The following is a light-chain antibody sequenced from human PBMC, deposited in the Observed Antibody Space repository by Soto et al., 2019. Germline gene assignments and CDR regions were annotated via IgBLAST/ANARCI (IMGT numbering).Light chain of an antibody. CDR1: HSLLYSYGDNN. CDR2: KVS. J-gene: IGKJ1*01. Sequence: LTKPPPSLGVTTGEPASISCRSSHSLLYSYGDNNVDRYLHKPGRSPRRLIYKVSYRVSGVVARLCGSRAGTKVVLKIIRGVDPDVVVYYYCQGCNSFLTFGQGTKVDIK. CDR3: CQGCNSFLT. V-gene: IGKV2-30*01.